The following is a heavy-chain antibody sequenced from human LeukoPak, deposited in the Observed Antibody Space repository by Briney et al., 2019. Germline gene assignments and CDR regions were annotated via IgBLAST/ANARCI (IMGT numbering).Heavy chain of an antibody. CDR3: AREMVDTAMVYYYYGMDV. CDR1: GYTFTSYA. CDR2: INTNTGNP. D-gene: IGHD5-18*01. J-gene: IGHJ6*02. Sequence: GASVKVSCKASGYTFTSYAMNWVRQAPGQGLEWMGWINTNTGNPTYAQGFTGRFVFSLDTSVSTAYLQISSLKAEDTAVYYCAREMVDTAMVYYYYGMDVWGQGTTVTVSS. V-gene: IGHV7-4-1*02.